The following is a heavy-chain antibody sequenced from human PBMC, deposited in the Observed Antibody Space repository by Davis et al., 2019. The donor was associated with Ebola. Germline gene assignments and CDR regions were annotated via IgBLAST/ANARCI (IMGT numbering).Heavy chain of an antibody. CDR1: GGSISTNS. Sequence: SETLSLTCTVSGGSISTNSWSWIRQPPGKGLEWIGEINHSGSTKYNPSLTSRVTISVDTSKNPISLKLTSVTAADTAVYFCAKGGGYCSGGSCHTPAYTDVWGTGSTVTVSS. D-gene: IGHD2-15*01. CDR2: INHSGST. J-gene: IGHJ6*03. CDR3: AKGGGYCSGGSCHTPAYTDV. V-gene: IGHV4-34*01.